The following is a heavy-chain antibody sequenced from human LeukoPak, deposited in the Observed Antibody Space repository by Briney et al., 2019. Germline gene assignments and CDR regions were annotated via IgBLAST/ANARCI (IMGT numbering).Heavy chain of an antibody. CDR2: ISYDGSDK. J-gene: IGHJ4*02. V-gene: IGHV3-30-3*01. CDR3: ARDWGRRYSSGWYGDFDY. Sequence: GGSLRLSCAASGFTFSNYAMHWVRQAPGKGLEWVAVISYDGSDKYYADSVKGRFTISRDNSKNTLYLQMNSLRPEDTAVYYCARDWGRRYSSGWYGDFDYWGQGTLVTVFS. D-gene: IGHD6-19*01. CDR1: GFTFSNYA.